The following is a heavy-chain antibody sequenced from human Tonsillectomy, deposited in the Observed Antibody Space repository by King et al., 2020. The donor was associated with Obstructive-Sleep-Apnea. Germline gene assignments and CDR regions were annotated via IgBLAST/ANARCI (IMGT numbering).Heavy chain of an antibody. D-gene: IGHD6-6*01. Sequence: QLQESGPGLVKPSGTLSLTCAVSDGSISSSNWWSWVRQPPGKGLEWIGENYHNGSTNYNPSLKSRVTILVDKSKNQFSLKLSSLTAADTAVYYCARSFRGGSSWQRGIDPWGQGTLVTVSS. V-gene: IGHV4-4*02. J-gene: IGHJ5*02. CDR1: DGSISSSNW. CDR2: NYHNGST. CDR3: ARSFRGGSSWQRGIDP.